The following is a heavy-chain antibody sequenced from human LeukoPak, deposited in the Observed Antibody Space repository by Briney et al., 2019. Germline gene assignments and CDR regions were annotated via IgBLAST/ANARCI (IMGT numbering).Heavy chain of an antibody. D-gene: IGHD6-13*01. Sequence: PSETLSLTCAVYGGSFSGYYWSWIRQPPGKGLEWIGEIDHSGSTNYNPSLKSRVTISVDTSKNQFSLKLSSVTAADTAVYYCARLLAAAGAHDAFDIWGQGTMVTVSS. CDR2: IDHSGST. CDR3: ARLLAAAGAHDAFDI. V-gene: IGHV4-34*01. J-gene: IGHJ3*02. CDR1: GGSFSGYY.